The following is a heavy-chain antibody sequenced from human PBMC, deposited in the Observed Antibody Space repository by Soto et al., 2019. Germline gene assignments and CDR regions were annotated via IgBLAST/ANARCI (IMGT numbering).Heavy chain of an antibody. CDR1: GFTFSGSA. J-gene: IGHJ4*02. CDR3: TRRSTVTTPEDY. CDR2: IRSKASSYGT. Sequence: GGSLRLSCAASGFTFSGSAIHWVRQASGKGLEWVGRIRSKASSYGTTYAASVKGRFTISRDDSKNTAYLQMNSLKTEDTAVYFCTRRSTVTTPEDYWGQGTLVTVSS. D-gene: IGHD4-17*01. V-gene: IGHV3-73*01.